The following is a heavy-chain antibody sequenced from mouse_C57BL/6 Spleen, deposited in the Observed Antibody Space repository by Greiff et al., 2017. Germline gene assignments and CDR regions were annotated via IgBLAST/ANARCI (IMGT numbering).Heavy chain of an antibody. D-gene: IGHD4-1*01. CDR3: ARHWDVRYFDV. Sequence: EVMLVESGGDLVKPGGSLKLSCAASGFTFSSYGMSWVRQTPDKRLEWVATISSGGSYTYYPYSVKGRFTISGDNAKNTLYLQMSSLKSENTAMYYCARHWDVRYFDVWGTGTTVTVAS. CDR2: ISSGGSYT. J-gene: IGHJ1*03. V-gene: IGHV5-6*01. CDR1: GFTFSSYG.